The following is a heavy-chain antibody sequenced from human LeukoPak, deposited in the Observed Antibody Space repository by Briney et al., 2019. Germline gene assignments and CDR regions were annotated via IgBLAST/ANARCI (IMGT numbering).Heavy chain of an antibody. CDR3: ARGLGEGYPDS. D-gene: IGHD5-24*01. Sequence: SETLSLTCAVHGGSFNGFHWTWMRQAPGKGPEWIGEINHSRGTSYTASLWSRVTISQDTSKNQFSLKLTSVTAADTAVYYCARGLGEGYPDSWGQGTLVIVSS. CDR1: GGSFNGFH. J-gene: IGHJ4*02. V-gene: IGHV4-34*01. CDR2: INHSRGT.